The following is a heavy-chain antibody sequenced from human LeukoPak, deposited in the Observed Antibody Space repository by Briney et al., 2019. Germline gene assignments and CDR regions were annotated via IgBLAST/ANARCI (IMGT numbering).Heavy chain of an antibody. CDR3: ARGSYDSSGGDAFDI. Sequence: TGGSLRLSCAASGLTVSSNYMSWVRQAPGKGLEWVSVIYSGGSTYYADSVKGRFTISRDNSKNTLYLQMNSLRAEDTAVYYCARGSYDSSGGDAFDIWGQGTMVTVSS. V-gene: IGHV3-66*01. CDR1: GLTVSSNY. J-gene: IGHJ3*02. CDR2: IYSGGST. D-gene: IGHD3-22*01.